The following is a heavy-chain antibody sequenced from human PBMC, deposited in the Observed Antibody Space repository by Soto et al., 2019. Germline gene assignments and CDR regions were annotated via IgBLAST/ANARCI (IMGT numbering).Heavy chain of an antibody. CDR3: ARDSPDYYDSSGYYLPDY. D-gene: IGHD3-22*01. CDR1: GYTFTSYY. J-gene: IGHJ4*02. CDR2: NNPSGGST. Sequence: QVQLVQSGAEVKKPGASVKVSCKASGYTFTSYYMHWVRQAPGQGLEWMGINNPSGGSTSYAQKFQGRVTMTRDTSTSTVYMELSSLRSEDTAVYYCARDSPDYYDSSGYYLPDYWGQGTLVTVSS. V-gene: IGHV1-46*01.